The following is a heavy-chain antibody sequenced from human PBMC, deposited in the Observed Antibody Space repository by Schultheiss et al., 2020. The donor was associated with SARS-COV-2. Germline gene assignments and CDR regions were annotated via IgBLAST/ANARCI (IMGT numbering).Heavy chain of an antibody. Sequence: GGSLRLSCSASGFTFSSYAMHWVRQAPGKGLEYVSAISSNGGSTYYADSVKGRFTISRDNSKNTLYLQMNSLRAEDTAVYYCARDRGGAFDIWGQGTMVTVSS. V-gene: IGHV3-64*04. CDR2: ISSNGGST. D-gene: IGHD6-25*01. CDR1: GFTFSSYA. J-gene: IGHJ3*02. CDR3: ARDRGGAFDI.